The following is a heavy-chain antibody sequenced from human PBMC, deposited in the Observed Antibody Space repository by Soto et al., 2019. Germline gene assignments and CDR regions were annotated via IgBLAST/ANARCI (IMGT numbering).Heavy chain of an antibody. J-gene: IGHJ4*02. CDR3: ASGTTMVRGVRRGPPYYFDY. CDR1: GGSISSGGYY. D-gene: IGHD3-10*01. CDR2: IYYSGST. V-gene: IGHV4-31*03. Sequence: LSLTCTVSGGSISSGGYYWSWIRQHPGKGLEWIGYIYYSGSTYYNPSLKSRVTISVDTPKNQFSLKLSSVTAADTAVYYCASGTTMVRGVRRGPPYYFDYWGQGXLVTVYS.